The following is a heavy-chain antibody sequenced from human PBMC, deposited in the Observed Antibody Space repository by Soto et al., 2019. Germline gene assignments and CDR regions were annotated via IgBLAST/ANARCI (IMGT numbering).Heavy chain of an antibody. CDR3: AKRREYDTAFFAP. Sequence: SLLLSVTRTVADGSISSGDYYWSRNRQPPGKGLEWIGYIYYSGSTYYNPSLKSRVTISVDTSKNQFSLKLSSVTAADSAVYYCAKRREYDTAFFAPWGQGTLVTVSS. V-gene: IGHV4-30-4*01. D-gene: IGHD3-22*01. J-gene: IGHJ5*02. CDR1: DGSISSGDYY. CDR2: IYYSGST.